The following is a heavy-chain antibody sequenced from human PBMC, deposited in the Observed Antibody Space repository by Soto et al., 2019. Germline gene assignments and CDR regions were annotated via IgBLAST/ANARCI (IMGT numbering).Heavy chain of an antibody. D-gene: IGHD3-10*01. CDR1: GYTFTSYG. Sequence: ASVKVSCKASGYTFTSYGISWLRQAPGQGLEWMGWISAYNGNTNYAQKLQGRVTMTTDTSTSTAYMELRSLRSDGTAVYYCARGDYYGSGSYYLGPFDPWGQGTLVTVSS. CDR2: ISAYNGNT. CDR3: ARGDYYGSGSYYLGPFDP. V-gene: IGHV1-18*01. J-gene: IGHJ5*02.